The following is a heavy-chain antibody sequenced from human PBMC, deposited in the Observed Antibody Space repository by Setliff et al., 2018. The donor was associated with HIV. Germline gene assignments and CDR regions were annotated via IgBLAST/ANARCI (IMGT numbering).Heavy chain of an antibody. CDR1: GASFTTHY. D-gene: IGHD5-12*01. CDR3: TRLAGGYADY. J-gene: IGHJ4*02. Sequence: SETLSLTCTVSGASFTTHYWSLIRQPPGKGLEWIGCISTSGSTNYNPSLKSRVTLSIDMSKNQFSLKMSSVTAADMAVYYCTRLAGGYADYWGQGTLVTVSS. V-gene: IGHV4-4*09. CDR2: ISTSGST.